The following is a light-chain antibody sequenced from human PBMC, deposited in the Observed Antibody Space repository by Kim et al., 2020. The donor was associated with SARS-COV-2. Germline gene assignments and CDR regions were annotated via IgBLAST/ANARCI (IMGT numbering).Light chain of an antibody. V-gene: IGKV2-28*01. CDR2: LGS. CDR1: QSLLHTNGFNY. CDR3: MQGLQTLRT. Sequence: PVSISCRSSQSLLHTNGFNYLDWYLQRPGQSPQLLIYLGSNRASGVPDRFSGSGSGTDFTLKISRVEAEDVGVYFCMQGLQTLRTFGQGTKVDIK. J-gene: IGKJ1*01.